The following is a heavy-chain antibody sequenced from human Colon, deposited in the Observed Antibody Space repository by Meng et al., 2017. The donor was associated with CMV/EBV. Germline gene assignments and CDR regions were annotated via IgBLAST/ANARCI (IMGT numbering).Heavy chain of an antibody. J-gene: IGHJ5*02. CDR2: IIPFFDTV. CDR3: ARDLDRGRP. V-gene: IGHV1-69*05. Sequence: SVKVSCKASGGTFSRYAISWVRQAPGQGLEWMGGIIPFFDTVNYAQKFQGRVMITTDESTSTAYMELSSLRSEDTAVYYCARDLDRGRPWGQGTLVTVSS. D-gene: IGHD1-1*01. CDR1: GGTFSRYA.